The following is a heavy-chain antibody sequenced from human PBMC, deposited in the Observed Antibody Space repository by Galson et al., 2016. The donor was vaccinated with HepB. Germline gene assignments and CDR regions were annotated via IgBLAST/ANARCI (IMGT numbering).Heavy chain of an antibody. CDR1: GYTFTDYG. V-gene: IGHV1-18*01. CDR2: IRAYNGNT. J-gene: IGHJ6*02. CDR3: ATEDDYGQYIPPRLSSSFFSAMDV. D-gene: IGHD4-17*01. Sequence: SVKVSCKASGYTFTDYGCSWVRQAPLQGLEWLGWIRAYNGNTNYAQKLQDRVIMTTDPSTTTVYMELRSLKFDDTAVYYCATEDDYGQYIPPRLSSSFFSAMDVWGQGTTVTVSS.